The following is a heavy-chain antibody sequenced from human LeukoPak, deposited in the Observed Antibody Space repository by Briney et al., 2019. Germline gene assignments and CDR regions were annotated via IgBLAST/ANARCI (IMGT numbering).Heavy chain of an antibody. V-gene: IGHV3-23*01. Sequence: GGSLRLSCAASGFTFSSYAMSWVRQAPGKGLEWVSGLSGSGDSTKHADSVKGRFTISRDNSKNTLYLQMNSLRAEDTAVYYCAKGHILGYSYNYGFDYWGQGTLVTVSS. CDR3: AKGHILGYSYNYGFDY. CDR1: GFTFSSYA. J-gene: IGHJ4*02. D-gene: IGHD5-18*01. CDR2: LSGSGDST.